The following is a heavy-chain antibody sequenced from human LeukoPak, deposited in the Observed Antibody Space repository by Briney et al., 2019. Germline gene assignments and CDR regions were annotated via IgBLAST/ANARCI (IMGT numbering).Heavy chain of an antibody. J-gene: IGHJ6*03. CDR1: GFTFNNYG. Sequence: PGGSLRLSCAASGFTFNNYGMHWVRQAPGKGLEWVAFIRSDGSNKYYADSVKGRFTISRDNSKNTLYLQMDSLRAEDTAVYYCANGPLYYMDVWGKGTTVTISS. CDR3: ANGPLYYMDV. V-gene: IGHV3-30*02. CDR2: IRSDGSNK.